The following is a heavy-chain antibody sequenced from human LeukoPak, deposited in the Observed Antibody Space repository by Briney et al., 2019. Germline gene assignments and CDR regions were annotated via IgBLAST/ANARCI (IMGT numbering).Heavy chain of an antibody. CDR2: ISGNGGST. Sequence: GGSLRLSCAASGFTFSSYAMSWVRQAPGKGLEGVSAISGNGGSTYYADSVKGRFTISRDNSKNTLYLQMNSLRAEDTAVYYCAKFSRRDYVWGSYRGFDYWGQGTLVTVSS. CDR3: AKFSRRDYVWGSYRGFDY. CDR1: GFTFSSYA. V-gene: IGHV3-23*01. D-gene: IGHD3-16*02. J-gene: IGHJ4*02.